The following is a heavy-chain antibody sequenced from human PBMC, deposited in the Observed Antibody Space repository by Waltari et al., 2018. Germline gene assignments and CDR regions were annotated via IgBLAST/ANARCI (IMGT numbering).Heavy chain of an antibody. V-gene: IGHV4-61*01. CDR1: GGSISTGHSS. Sequence: QVQLRESGPGVVKPLETMSINCAVSGGSISTGHSSPWHWSRQPPGKGLEWIGFFQHRWKPKYNPSLKVRVAISIDTSKNQYSLRLTSVTVADTATYYCARGQWGAAGTQEWYYFDLWGRGTLVTVSS. CDR3: ARGQWGAAGTQEWYYFDL. D-gene: IGHD3-3*01. CDR2: FQHRWKP. J-gene: IGHJ2*01.